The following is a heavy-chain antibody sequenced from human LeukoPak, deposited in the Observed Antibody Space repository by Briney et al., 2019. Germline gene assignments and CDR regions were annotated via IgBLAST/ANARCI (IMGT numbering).Heavy chain of an antibody. CDR3: TSLGGYCGGTSCLDWFFDL. Sequence: AGGSLRLSCAASGFTFSSYEMNWVRQAPGKGLEWVSYISGSGSSIYYADSVKGRFTISRDNAKNSLYLQVNSLRAEDTAVYYCTSLGGYCGGTSCLDWFFDLWGRGTLVTVSS. CDR2: ISGSGSSI. J-gene: IGHJ2*01. D-gene: IGHD2-2*01. V-gene: IGHV3-48*03. CDR1: GFTFSSYE.